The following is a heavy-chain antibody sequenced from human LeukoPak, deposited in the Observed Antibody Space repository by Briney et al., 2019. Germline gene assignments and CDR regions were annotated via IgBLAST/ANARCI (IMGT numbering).Heavy chain of an antibody. CDR1: GYSISSGYY. J-gene: IGHJ3*02. CDR3: ARYSHDSSGHFTGVDAFDI. D-gene: IGHD3-22*01. V-gene: IGHV4-38-2*02. Sequence: PSETLSLTCTVSGYSISSGYYWGWIRQPPGKGLEWIGSIYHSGSTYYNPSLKSRVTISVDTSKNQFSLKLSSVTAADTAVYYCARYSHDSSGHFTGVDAFDIWGQGTMVTVSS. CDR2: IYHSGST.